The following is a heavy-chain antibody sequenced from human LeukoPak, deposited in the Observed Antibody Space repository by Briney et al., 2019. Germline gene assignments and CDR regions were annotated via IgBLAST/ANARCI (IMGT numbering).Heavy chain of an antibody. CDR2: ISGSGGST. Sequence: GGSLRLSCAASGFTFSSYGMSWVRQAPGKGLEWVSAISGSGGSTYCADSVKGRFTISRDNSKNTLYLQMNSLRAEDTAVYYCARGTHYYNSSGYWDDGGDAFDIWGQGTMVTVSS. J-gene: IGHJ3*02. D-gene: IGHD3-22*01. V-gene: IGHV3-23*01. CDR3: ARGTHYYNSSGYWDDGGDAFDI. CDR1: GFTFSSYG.